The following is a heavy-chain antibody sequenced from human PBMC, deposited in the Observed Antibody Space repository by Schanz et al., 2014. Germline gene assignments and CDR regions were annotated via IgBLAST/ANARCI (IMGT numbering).Heavy chain of an antibody. Sequence: QVQLQESGPGLVKPSETLSLTCTVSGDSISTYSWNWVRQAPGKGLEWIGYINYSGSTNYIPSLKSRVTISVDTAKNQCSLRLNSVIAADTAVYYCARGGGGWNFYGMDVWGQGTTVTVSS. D-gene: IGHD3-16*01. V-gene: IGHV4-59*01. CDR1: GDSISTYS. CDR3: ARGGGGWNFYGMDV. J-gene: IGHJ6*02. CDR2: INYSGST.